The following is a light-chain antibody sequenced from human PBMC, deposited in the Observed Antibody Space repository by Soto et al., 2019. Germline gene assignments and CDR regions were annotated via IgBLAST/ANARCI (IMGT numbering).Light chain of an antibody. CDR2: GAS. J-gene: IGKJ1*01. CDR1: QSISSN. V-gene: IGKV3-15*01. CDR3: QQYHNWPLWT. Sequence: EIVMTQSPATLSVSPGERATLSCRAGQSISSNLAWYQHKPGQAPRLLIYGASTRATGIPARFSGSGSGAEFTLTISSLQSEDFAVYYCQQYHNWPLWTFGQGTK.